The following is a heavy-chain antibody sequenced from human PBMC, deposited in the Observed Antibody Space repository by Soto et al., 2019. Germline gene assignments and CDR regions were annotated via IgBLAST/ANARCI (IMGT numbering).Heavy chain of an antibody. CDR2: IYYSGST. D-gene: IGHD1-7*01. Sequence: SETLSLTCTVSGGSISSGGYFWSWIRQHPGKGLEWIGYIYYSGSTYYNPSLKSRVTISVDTSKNQFSLKLSSVTAADTAVYYWARGPITGTTGFDYWGQGTLVTVSS. J-gene: IGHJ4*02. V-gene: IGHV4-31*03. CDR1: GGSISSGGYF. CDR3: ARGPITGTTGFDY.